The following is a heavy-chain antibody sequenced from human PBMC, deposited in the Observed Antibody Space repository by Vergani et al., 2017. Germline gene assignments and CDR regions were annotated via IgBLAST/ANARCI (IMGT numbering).Heavy chain of an antibody. CDR1: GFTFRDHY. V-gene: IGHV3-11*01. D-gene: IGHD1-26*01. J-gene: IGHJ4*02. CDR3: ARYRGNYDYFDS. CDR2: TSSTGSSI. Sequence: QVQLVESGGGLVKPGGSLRLSCAASGFTFRDHYMSWIRQAPGKGLEWVSYTSSTGSSISYAHSVKGRFTISRDNAKDSVFLQMNSLRAEDTAVYYCARYRGNYDYFDSWGQRTLVTVSP.